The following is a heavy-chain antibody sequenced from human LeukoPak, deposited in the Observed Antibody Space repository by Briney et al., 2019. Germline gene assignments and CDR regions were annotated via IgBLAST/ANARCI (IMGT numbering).Heavy chain of an antibody. V-gene: IGHV3-7*01. D-gene: IGHD1-26*01. CDR2: VGRDGSEK. CDR3: AKVGTWELQRVFEN. Sequence: GGSLRLSWAASGFTFSDYWMTWVRQVPGKGLEWLANVGRDGSEKNYVDSVEGRFTVSRDNAKKSLDLEMNSLRVEDTALYYCAKVGTWELQRVFENWGQGTLVTVSS. CDR1: GFTFSDYW. J-gene: IGHJ4*02.